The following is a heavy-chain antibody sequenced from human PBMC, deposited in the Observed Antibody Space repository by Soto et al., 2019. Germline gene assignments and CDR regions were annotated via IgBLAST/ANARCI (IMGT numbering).Heavy chain of an antibody. Sequence: GGSLRLSCAASGFTFSSYGMHWVRQAPGKGLEWVAVIWYDGSNKYYADSVKGRFTISRDNSKNTLYLQMNSLRAEDTAVYYCARKGGNLNWFDPWGQGTLVTVSS. CDR2: IWYDGSNK. CDR3: ARKGGNLNWFDP. J-gene: IGHJ5*02. CDR1: GFTFSSYG. V-gene: IGHV3-33*01. D-gene: IGHD1-26*01.